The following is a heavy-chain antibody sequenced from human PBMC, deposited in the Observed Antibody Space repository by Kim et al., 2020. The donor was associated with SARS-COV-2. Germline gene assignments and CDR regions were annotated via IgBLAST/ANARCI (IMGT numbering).Heavy chain of an antibody. Sequence: GGSLRLSCAASGFSFSQYWMSGVRQVPGKGLEWVANIKQDGSEMYYLDSVNGRFTISRDNSKSSLYLQMNSLTAEDPAIYYWVRFYDSYSSGTYYFYFD. CDR1: GFSFSQYW. D-gene: IGHD3-10*01. V-gene: IGHV3-7*01. J-gene: IGHJ4*01. CDR2: IKQDGSEM. CDR3: VRFYDSYSSGTYYFYFD.